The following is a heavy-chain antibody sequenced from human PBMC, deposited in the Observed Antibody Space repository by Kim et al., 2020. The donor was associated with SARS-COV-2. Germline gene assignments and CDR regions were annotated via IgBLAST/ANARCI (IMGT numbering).Heavy chain of an antibody. J-gene: IGHJ6*03. CDR3: AKGGGTGITLDYYYMDV. V-gene: IGHV3-23*01. CDR2: ISGSGGST. Sequence: GGSLRRSCAASGFTFSSYAMSWVRQAPGKGLEWVSAISGSGGSTYYADSVKGRFTISRDNSKNTLYLQMNSLRAEDTAVYYCAKGGGTGITLDYYYMDVWGKGTTVTVSS. D-gene: IGHD1-1*01. CDR1: GFTFSSYA.